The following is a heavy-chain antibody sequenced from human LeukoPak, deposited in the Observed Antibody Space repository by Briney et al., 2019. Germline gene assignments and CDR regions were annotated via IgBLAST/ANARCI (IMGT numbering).Heavy chain of an antibody. Sequence: SETLSLTCTVSGGSISSSSYYWGWIRQPPGKGLEWIGSIYYSGSTYYNPSLKSRVTISVDTSKNQFSLKLSSVTAADTAVYYCASGYYYDSSGYTEYWGQGALVTVSS. J-gene: IGHJ4*02. D-gene: IGHD3-22*01. V-gene: IGHV4-39*07. CDR1: GGSISSSSYY. CDR3: ASGYYYDSSGYTEY. CDR2: IYYSGST.